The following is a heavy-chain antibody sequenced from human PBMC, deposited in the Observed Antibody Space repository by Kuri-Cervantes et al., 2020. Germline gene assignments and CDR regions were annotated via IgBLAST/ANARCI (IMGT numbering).Heavy chain of an antibody. CDR1: GGSISSGDYY. J-gene: IGHJ5*02. V-gene: IGHV4-31*03. D-gene: IGHD3-22*01. CDR3: AKRRGRGYYDSSGYWFDP. Sequence: SETLSLTCTVSGGSISSGDYYWSWIRQPPGKGLEWIGYIYYSGSTYYNPSLKSRVAISVDTSKNQFSLKLSTVTAADTAVYYCAKRRGRGYYDSSGYWFDPWGQGTLVTVSS. CDR2: IYYSGST.